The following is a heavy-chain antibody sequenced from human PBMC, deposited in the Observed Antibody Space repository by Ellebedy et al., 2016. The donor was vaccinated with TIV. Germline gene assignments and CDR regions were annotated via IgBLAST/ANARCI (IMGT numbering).Heavy chain of an antibody. Sequence: GGSLRLXXAASGFTFSSYAMHWVRQAPGKGLEWVGRIKSKTDGGTTDYAAPVKGRFTISRDDSKNTLYLQMNSLKTEDTAVYYCTTGQGYSYGNSYYYYGMDVWGQGTTVTVSS. V-gene: IGHV3-15*01. CDR3: TTGQGYSYGNSYYYYGMDV. CDR2: IKSKTDGGTT. J-gene: IGHJ6*02. CDR1: GFTFSSYA. D-gene: IGHD5-18*01.